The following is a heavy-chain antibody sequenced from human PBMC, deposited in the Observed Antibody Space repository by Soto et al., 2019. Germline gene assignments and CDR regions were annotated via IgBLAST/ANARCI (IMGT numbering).Heavy chain of an antibody. V-gene: IGHV4-34*01. CDR2: INHSGST. Sequence: PSETLSLTCAVYGGSFSGYYWSWIRQPPGKGLEWIGEINHSGSTNYNPSLKSRVTISVDTSKNQFSLKLSSVTAADTAVYYFARGRPIAAAGYYYYYGMDVWGQGTTVTVS. J-gene: IGHJ6*02. CDR3: ARGRPIAAAGYYYYYGMDV. CDR1: GGSFSGYY. D-gene: IGHD6-13*01.